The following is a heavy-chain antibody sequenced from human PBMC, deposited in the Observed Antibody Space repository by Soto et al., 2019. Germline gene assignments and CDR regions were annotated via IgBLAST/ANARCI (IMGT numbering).Heavy chain of an antibody. V-gene: IGHV3-21*01. Sequence: PGGSLRLSCAASGFTFISYSMNWVRQAPGKGLEWVSSLSSSSSYIYYADSVKGRFTISRDNAKNSLYLKMNSLRAEETAVYYCARVGVTGTLIDYWGQGTLVTVSS. D-gene: IGHD1-20*01. J-gene: IGHJ4*02. CDR3: ARVGVTGTLIDY. CDR2: LSSSSSYI. CDR1: GFTFISYS.